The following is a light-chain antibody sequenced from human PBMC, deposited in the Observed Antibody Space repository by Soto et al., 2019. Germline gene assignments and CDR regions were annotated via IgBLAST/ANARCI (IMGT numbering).Light chain of an antibody. Sequence: DIQMTQSPSSLSASVGDRVTITCRASQSISSNLNWYQQKLGKAPKLLIYGASSLQSGVPSRFSGSGSGTDFALTISSLQPEAVATYYGQQGYSTPLTFGGGAKVEIK. V-gene: IGKV1-39*01. CDR3: QQGYSTPLT. CDR2: GAS. J-gene: IGKJ4*01. CDR1: QSISSN.